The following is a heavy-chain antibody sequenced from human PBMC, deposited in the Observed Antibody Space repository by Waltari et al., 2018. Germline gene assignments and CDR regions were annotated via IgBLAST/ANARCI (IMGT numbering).Heavy chain of an antibody. CDR3: AKGIQLWGRGSWYFDD. CDR1: GYIFSNYA. CDR2: INTNTGNP. V-gene: IGHV7-4-1*02. J-gene: IGHJ4*02. Sequence: QVQLVQSGSELKKPGASVKVSCKASGYIFSNYAMNCVRQAPGQGLEWMGWINTNTGNPTSAQGFTGRFVFSLDTSVSTAYLQISSLKAEDTSVYYCAKGIQLWGRGSWYFDDWGQGTLVTVSS. D-gene: IGHD5-18*01.